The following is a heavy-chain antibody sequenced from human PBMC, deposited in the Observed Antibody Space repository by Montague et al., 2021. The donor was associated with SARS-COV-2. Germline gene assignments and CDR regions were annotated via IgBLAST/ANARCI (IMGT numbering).Heavy chain of an antibody. CDR2: IYYSGRT. J-gene: IGHJ4*02. CDR1: GGSISSYY. D-gene: IGHD3-22*01. CDR3: ARGGGSGYRYYLDG. V-gene: IGHV4-59*01. Sequence: SETLSLTCTVSGGSISSYYWNWIRQPPGKGLEWIGYIYYSGRTNYNPSLKSRVTISVGTSKNQFSLKLSSVTAADTAVYYCARGGGSGYRYYLDGWGQGSLVTVSS.